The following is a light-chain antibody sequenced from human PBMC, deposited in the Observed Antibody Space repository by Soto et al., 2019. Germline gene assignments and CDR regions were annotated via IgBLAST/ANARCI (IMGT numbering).Light chain of an antibody. Sequence: DIQMTQSASSLSASVGDGVSVTCRASQTIYTYLHWYQQKPGKAPKLLIYAASSLQSGVPSRFSGSGSGTDFTLTISSLQPEDFATYYCQQSYSTRITFGQGTKVDIK. CDR2: AAS. CDR1: QTIYTY. CDR3: QQSYSTRIT. V-gene: IGKV1-39*01. J-gene: IGKJ1*01.